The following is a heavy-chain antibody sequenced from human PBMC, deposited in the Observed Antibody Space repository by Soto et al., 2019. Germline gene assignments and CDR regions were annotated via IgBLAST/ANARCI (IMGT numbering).Heavy chain of an antibody. V-gene: IGHV4-59*12. Sequence: SETLSLTCTVSGGSISTYYWGWIRQPPGKRLEWIGYIYYSGSTNYNPSLKSRVTISVDTSKNQFSLQLSSVTAADTAVYYCVTGFYDTVGYSAAVDSWGQGTLVTVSS. CDR3: VTGFYDTVGYSAAVDS. D-gene: IGHD2-15*01. CDR1: GGSISTYY. J-gene: IGHJ4*02. CDR2: IYYSGST.